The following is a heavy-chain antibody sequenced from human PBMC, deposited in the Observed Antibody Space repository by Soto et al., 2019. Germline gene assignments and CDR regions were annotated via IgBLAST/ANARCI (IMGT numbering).Heavy chain of an antibody. D-gene: IGHD3-16*01. Sequence: QVQLQESGPGLVEPSETLSLRCTVSGDSMNNERSYWSWIRQSPGRGLEWIGYTSHNGITWYNPSLQSRVSISIDKSEDHFSLEVRSVTAADTAMYYCARGEIVMLDWGQGARVTVSS. CDR3: ARGEIVMLD. CDR1: GDSMNNERSY. CDR2: TSHNGIT. V-gene: IGHV4-31*03. J-gene: IGHJ4*02.